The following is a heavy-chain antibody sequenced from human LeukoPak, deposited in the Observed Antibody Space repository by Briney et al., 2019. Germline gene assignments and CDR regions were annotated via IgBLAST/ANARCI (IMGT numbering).Heavy chain of an antibody. CDR3: ARDKIGSEPRGWFDP. V-gene: IGHV4-61*02. CDR1: GGSISSGSYY. J-gene: IGHJ5*02. Sequence: SETLSLTCTVSGGSISSGSYYWSWIRQPAGKGLEWIGRIYTSGSTNYNPSLKSRVTISVDTSKNQFSLKLSSVTAADTAVYYCARDKIGSEPRGWFDPWGQGTLVTVSS. D-gene: IGHD6-19*01. CDR2: IYTSGST.